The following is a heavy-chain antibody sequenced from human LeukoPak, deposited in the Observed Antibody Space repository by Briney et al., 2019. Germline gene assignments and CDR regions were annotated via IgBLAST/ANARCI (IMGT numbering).Heavy chain of an antibody. CDR1: GGSFSDRY. CDR2: INPRGST. Sequence: PSETLSLTCAVYGGSFSDRYWSWFRQPPGKGLEWIGEINPRGSTIYNPSLKSRVTISVDTSKNQLSLNLRSVTAADTAVYYCAREPGYCSGGSCYGGWFDPWGQGTLVTVSS. CDR3: AREPGYCSGGSCYGGWFDP. D-gene: IGHD2-15*01. J-gene: IGHJ5*02. V-gene: IGHV4-34*01.